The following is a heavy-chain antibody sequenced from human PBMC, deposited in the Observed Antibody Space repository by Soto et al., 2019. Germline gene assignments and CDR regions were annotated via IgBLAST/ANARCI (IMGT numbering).Heavy chain of an antibody. CDR1: GFTFSNYG. J-gene: IGHJ4*02. D-gene: IGHD6-19*01. Sequence: PGGSLRLSCAASGFTFSNYGMNWVRQAPGKGLEWVSSISSGSDYIHYADSVKGRFTISRDNPKNSLYLQMNSLRAEDTAVYYCARDSSSGWNFAHWGQGTLVTVSS. CDR2: ISSGSDYI. V-gene: IGHV3-21*01. CDR3: ARDSSSGWNFAH.